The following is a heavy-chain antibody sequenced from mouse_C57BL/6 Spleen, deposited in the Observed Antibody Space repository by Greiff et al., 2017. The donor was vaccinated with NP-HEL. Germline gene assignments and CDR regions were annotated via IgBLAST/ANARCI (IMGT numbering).Heavy chain of an antibody. V-gene: IGHV6-3*01. CDR2: IRLKSANYAT. J-gene: IGHJ3*01. CDR1: GFTFSNYW. Sequence: EVKVEESGGGLVQPGGSMKLSCVASGFTFSNYWMNWVRQSPEKGLEWVAQIRLKSANYATHYAESVKGRFTISRDDSKSSVYLQMNNLRAEDTGIYYCTERRGFAYWGQGTLVTVSA. CDR3: TERRGFAY.